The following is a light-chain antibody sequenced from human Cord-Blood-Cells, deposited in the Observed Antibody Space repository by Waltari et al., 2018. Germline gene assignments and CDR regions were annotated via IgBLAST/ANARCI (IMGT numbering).Light chain of an antibody. J-gene: IGLJ1*01. CDR1: NIGSKN. CDR3: QVWDSSTV. V-gene: IGLV3-9*01. CDR2: RDS. Sequence: SYELTQPLSVSVALGQTARITCGGNNIGSKNVHWYQQKPGPAPVLVIYRDSNRPSGIPERFSGSNSGNTATLTISRAQAGDEADYYCQVWDSSTVFGTGTKVTVL.